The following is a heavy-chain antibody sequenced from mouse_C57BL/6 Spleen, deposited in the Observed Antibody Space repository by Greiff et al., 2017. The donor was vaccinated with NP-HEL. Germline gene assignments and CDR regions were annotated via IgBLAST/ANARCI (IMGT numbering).Heavy chain of an antibody. CDR1: GYTFTSYW. V-gene: IGHV1-52*01. Sequence: QVQLKQPGAELVRPGSSVKLSCKASGYTFTSYWMHWVKQRPIQGLEWIGNIDPSDSETHYNQKFKDKATLTVDKSSSTAYMQLSSLTSEDSAVYYYARKGDSRAMDYWGQGTSVTVSS. CDR3: ARKGDSRAMDY. CDR2: IDPSDSET. D-gene: IGHD1-1*01. J-gene: IGHJ4*01.